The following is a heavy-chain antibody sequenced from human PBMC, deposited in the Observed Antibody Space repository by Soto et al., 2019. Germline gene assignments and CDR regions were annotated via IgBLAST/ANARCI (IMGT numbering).Heavy chain of an antibody. V-gene: IGHV3-30-3*01. Sequence: QVQLVESGGGVVQPGRSLRLSCAASGFTFSSYSMHWVRQAPGQGLEWVAVISYDGSKKYYADSVKGRFTISRDNSKNTLYVQMNSLRAEDTAVYYCAREYGIGGAAFDFWGQGTMVTVSS. CDR2: ISYDGSKK. CDR1: GFTFSSYS. CDR3: AREYGIGGAAFDF. D-gene: IGHD2-15*01. J-gene: IGHJ3*01.